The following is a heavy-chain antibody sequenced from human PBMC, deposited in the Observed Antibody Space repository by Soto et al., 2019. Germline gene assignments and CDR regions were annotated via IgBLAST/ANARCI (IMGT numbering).Heavy chain of an antibody. CDR3: ASGYDILTGFPPRSYYYYGMDV. V-gene: IGHV1-8*01. Sequence: ASVKVSCKSSGYTFTSYYINWVREATGQGLECMGWMNPNSGNTGYAQKFQGRVTMTRNTSISTAYMELSSLRSEDTAVYYCASGYDILTGFPPRSYYYYGMDVWGQGTTVTVSS. CDR1: GYTFTSYY. CDR2: MNPNSGNT. J-gene: IGHJ6*02. D-gene: IGHD3-9*01.